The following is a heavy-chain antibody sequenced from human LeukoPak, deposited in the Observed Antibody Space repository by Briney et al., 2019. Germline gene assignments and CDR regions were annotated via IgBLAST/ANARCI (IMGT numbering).Heavy chain of an antibody. CDR1: GYTFISNC. CDR3: ARLLDAAYRSTYWPYGMDV. D-gene: IGHD3-3*01. V-gene: IGHV1-46*03. J-gene: IGHJ6*02. CDR2: INPNNGAT. Sequence: ASVKVSCKASGYTFISNCIHWVRQAPGQGLEWVGIINPNNGATTYAQRLQGRIAMTRDTSTSTVCMELSSLRSDDTAVYYCARLLDAAYRSTYWPYGMDVWGQGTTVIVSS.